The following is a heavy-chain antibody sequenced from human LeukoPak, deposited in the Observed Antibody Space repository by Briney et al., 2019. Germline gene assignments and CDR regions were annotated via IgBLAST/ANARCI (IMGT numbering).Heavy chain of an antibody. Sequence: PGGSLRLSCAASGFTVSSNYMNWVRQAPGKGLEWVSVISESGDVTHYADSMKGRFTISRDNTKNTLNLQMNGLRDEDTAIYYCARDSSHYLGSSDYWGQGALVTVSS. J-gene: IGHJ4*02. CDR1: GFTVSSNY. D-gene: IGHD6-6*01. CDR3: ARDSSHYLGSSDY. V-gene: IGHV3-53*01. CDR2: ISESGDVT.